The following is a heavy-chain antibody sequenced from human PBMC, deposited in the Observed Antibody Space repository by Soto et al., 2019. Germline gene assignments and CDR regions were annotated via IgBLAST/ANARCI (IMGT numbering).Heavy chain of an antibody. V-gene: IGHV4-59*01. CDR2: IYYSGST. Sequence: QVQLQESGPGLVKPSETLSLTCTVSGGSISSYYWSWIRQPPGKGLEWIGYIYYSGSTNYNPSLMSRVTISADTPKHPFSLKLSSVTAADTAVYYCARGFSYCSSTSCYYGMDVWGQGTTVTVSS. CDR1: GGSISSYY. CDR3: ARGFSYCSSTSCYYGMDV. D-gene: IGHD2-2*01. J-gene: IGHJ6*02.